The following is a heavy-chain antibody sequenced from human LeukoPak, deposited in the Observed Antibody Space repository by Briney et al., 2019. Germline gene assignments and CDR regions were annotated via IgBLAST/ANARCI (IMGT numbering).Heavy chain of an antibody. CDR1: GFTFDDYG. CDR3: ARGGYYDSSVVY. Sequence: GGSLRLSCAASGFTFDDYGMSWVRQAPGKGLEWVSGINWNGGSTGYADSVKGRFTISRDNAKNSLYLQMNSLRAEDAALYYCARGGYYDSSVVYWGQGTLVTVSS. CDR2: INWNGGST. D-gene: IGHD3-22*01. V-gene: IGHV3-20*04. J-gene: IGHJ4*02.